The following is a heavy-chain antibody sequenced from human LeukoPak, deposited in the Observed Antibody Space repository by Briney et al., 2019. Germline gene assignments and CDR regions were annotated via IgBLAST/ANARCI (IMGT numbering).Heavy chain of an antibody. CDR1: GGSFSAYY. Sequence: SETLSLTCAVYGGSFSAYYWSWIRQPPGKGLEWIGEINHSGSTYYNPSLKSRVTISVDTSKNQFSLKLSSVTAADTAVYYCAREASGIWGQGTMVTVSS. J-gene: IGHJ3*02. CDR3: AREASGI. CDR2: INHSGST. V-gene: IGHV4-34*01.